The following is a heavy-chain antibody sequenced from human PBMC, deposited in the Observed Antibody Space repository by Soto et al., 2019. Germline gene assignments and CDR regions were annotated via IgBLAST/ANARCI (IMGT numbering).Heavy chain of an antibody. Sequence: SETLSLTCTVSGGSISSSSYYWGWIRQPPGKGLEWIGSIYYSGSTYYNPSLKSRVTISVDTSKNQFSLKLSSVTAADTAVYYCARLIKGGSGGIDYWGQGTLVTVSS. CDR1: GGSISSSSYY. J-gene: IGHJ4*02. D-gene: IGHD6-19*01. V-gene: IGHV4-39*01. CDR2: IYYSGST. CDR3: ARLIKGGSGGIDY.